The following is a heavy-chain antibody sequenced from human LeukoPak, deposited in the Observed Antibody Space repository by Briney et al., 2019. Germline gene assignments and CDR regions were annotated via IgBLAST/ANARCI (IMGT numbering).Heavy chain of an antibody. CDR2: ISGST. V-gene: IGHV3-23*01. CDR3: AKVGSQETIEVAGPYFDY. CDR1: GFTFSSYA. J-gene: IGHJ4*02. Sequence: PGGCLRLSCAASGFTFSSYAMSWVRQTPGKGLEWVSGISGSTYYADSVKGRFTISRDNSKNTLYLQMNSLSAEDTAVYYCAKVGSQETIEVAGPYFDYWGQGSLVTVSS. D-gene: IGHD6-19*01.